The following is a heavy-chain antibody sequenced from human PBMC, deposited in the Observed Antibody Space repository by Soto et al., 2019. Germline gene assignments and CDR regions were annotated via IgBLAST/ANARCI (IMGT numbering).Heavy chain of an antibody. Sequence: QVQLVQSGAEVKKPGSSVKVSCKASGGTFSSYAISWVRQAPGQGLEWMGGIIPLFGTANYAQKFQGRVTITADESTSTAYMELSSLRSEDTAVYYCARQGHDSSGYYLDYWGQGTLVTVSS. CDR1: GGTFSSYA. V-gene: IGHV1-69*01. CDR2: IIPLFGTA. CDR3: ARQGHDSSGYYLDY. D-gene: IGHD3-22*01. J-gene: IGHJ4*02.